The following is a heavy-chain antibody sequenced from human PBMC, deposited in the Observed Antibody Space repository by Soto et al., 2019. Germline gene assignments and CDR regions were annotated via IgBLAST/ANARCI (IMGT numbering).Heavy chain of an antibody. CDR3: ARDLGAVVVPAAIAADIDY. CDR2: ISYDGSNK. CDR1: GFTFSSYA. V-gene: IGHV3-30-3*01. D-gene: IGHD2-2*01. J-gene: IGHJ4*02. Sequence: QVQLVESGGGVVQPGRSLRLSCAASGFTFSSYAMHWVRQAPGKGLEWVAVISYDGSNKYYADSVKGRFTSSRDNSKNTLYLQMNSLRAEDTAVYYCARDLGAVVVPAAIAADIDYWGQGTLVTVSS.